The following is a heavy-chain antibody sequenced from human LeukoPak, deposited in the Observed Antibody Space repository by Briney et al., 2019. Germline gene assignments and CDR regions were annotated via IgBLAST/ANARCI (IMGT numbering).Heavy chain of an antibody. Sequence: PEASVKISCKASGYTFTSYAMHWVRQAPGQRLEWMGWINAGNGNTNYAQKLQGRVTMTTDTSTSTAYMELRSLRSDDTAVYYCARLYYDFWSGPTGYYYYYMDVWGKGTTVTASS. J-gene: IGHJ6*03. CDR1: GYTFTSYA. D-gene: IGHD3-3*01. V-gene: IGHV1-3*01. CDR2: INAGNGNT. CDR3: ARLYYDFWSGPTGYYYYYMDV.